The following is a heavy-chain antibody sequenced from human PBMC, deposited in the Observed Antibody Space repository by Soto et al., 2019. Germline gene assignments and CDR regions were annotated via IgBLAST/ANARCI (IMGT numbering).Heavy chain of an antibody. CDR1: DGSVNSGNYY. J-gene: IGHJ4*02. CDR3: AREEKQLSRYGGDFDY. CDR2: IYYMGTT. V-gene: IGHV4-61*01. Sequence: PSETLSLTCTVSDGSVNSGNYYWSWIRQPPGKGLEWIGHIYYMGTTNYNPSLKSRVTISVETSKNQFSLKVTSVTAADTAVYFCAREEKQLSRYGGDFDYWGQGILVTVSS. D-gene: IGHD3-16*01.